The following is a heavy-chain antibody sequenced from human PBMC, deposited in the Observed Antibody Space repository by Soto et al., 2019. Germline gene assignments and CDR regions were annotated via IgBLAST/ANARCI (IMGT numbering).Heavy chain of an antibody. V-gene: IGHV1-18*01. CDR2: ISAYNGNT. J-gene: IGHJ6*03. D-gene: IGHD3-3*01. CDR1: GSTFTSYG. CDR3: ARAKSSRITIFGVVNYYMDV. Sequence: ASLKVSCKSSGSTFTSYGIICVRHSPGEGLELIGWISAYNGNTNYAQKLQGGVTMTTDTSTSTAYMELRSLRSDDTAVYYCARAKSSRITIFGVVNYYMDVWGKGTTVTVSS.